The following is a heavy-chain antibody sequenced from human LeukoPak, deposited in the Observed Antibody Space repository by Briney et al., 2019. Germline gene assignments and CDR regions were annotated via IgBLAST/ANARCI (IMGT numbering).Heavy chain of an antibody. D-gene: IGHD6-13*01. CDR1: GFTFSGYE. V-gene: IGHV3-48*03. J-gene: IGHJ2*01. CDR2: ISVNGGAM. CDR3: ARKTDRLGAVGRDRYFDL. Sequence: SLRLSCTSSGFTFSGYEMTWVRQASGKGLEWMSYISVNGGAMHYADSVRGRFTTSRDDAKNSLYLHMNSLRVEDTAIYYCARKTDRLGAVGRDRYFDLWGRGTLITVSS.